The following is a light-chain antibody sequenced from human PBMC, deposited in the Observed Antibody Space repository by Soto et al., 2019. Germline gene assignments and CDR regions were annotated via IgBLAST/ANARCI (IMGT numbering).Light chain of an antibody. CDR2: DIN. J-gene: IGLJ2*01. CDR1: SSDVGGYNY. CDR3: CSYAGSYTGV. Sequence: QSVLTQPRSVSGSPGQSVTISCTGTSSDVGGYNYVSWYQQHPDKAPKFIIYDINKRPSGVPDRFSGSRSGNTASLTISGLQPEDEGDYYCCSYAGSYTGVFGGGTKLTVL. V-gene: IGLV2-11*01.